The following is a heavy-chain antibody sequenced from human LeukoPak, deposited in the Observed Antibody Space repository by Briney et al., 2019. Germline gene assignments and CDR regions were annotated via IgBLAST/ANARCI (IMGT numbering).Heavy chain of an antibody. Sequence: SETLSLTCTVSGGSISSYYWSWIRQPPGKGLEWIGYIYYSGSTNYNPSLKSRVTISVDTSKNQFSLKLSSVTAADTAVYYCARASDSLSFDYWGQGTLVTASS. CDR1: GGSISSYY. J-gene: IGHJ4*02. CDR2: IYYSGST. CDR3: ARASDSLSFDY. D-gene: IGHD2-15*01. V-gene: IGHV4-59*01.